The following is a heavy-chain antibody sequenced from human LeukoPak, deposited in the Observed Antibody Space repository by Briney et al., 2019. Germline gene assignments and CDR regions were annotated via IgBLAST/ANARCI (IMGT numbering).Heavy chain of an antibody. Sequence: SETLSLTCTVSGGSISSYYWSWIRQPPGKGLEWIGYIYYSGSTNYNPSLKSRVTISVDTSKNQFSLKLSSVTAADTAVYYCASQRWLQLGYFDYWGQGTLVTVSS. CDR2: IYYSGST. CDR1: GGSISSYY. CDR3: ASQRWLQLGYFDY. V-gene: IGHV4-59*01. D-gene: IGHD5-24*01. J-gene: IGHJ4*02.